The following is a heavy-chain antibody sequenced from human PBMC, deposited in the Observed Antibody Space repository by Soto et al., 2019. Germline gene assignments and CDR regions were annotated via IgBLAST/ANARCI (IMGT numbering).Heavy chain of an antibody. V-gene: IGHV4-61*01. Sequence: QVQLQESGPGLVKPSETLSLTCSVSGGSVSSATSYWSWVRQPPVKGLQWIGSIYNSGSTNYNPSLPSRVTKSVDTSKNQFALKLSSVTAADTAVYCCTRGHMTKLDWGQGTLVTVSS. J-gene: IGHJ4*02. CDR3: TRGHMTKLD. CDR1: GGSVSSATSY. CDR2: IYNSGST. D-gene: IGHD4-17*01.